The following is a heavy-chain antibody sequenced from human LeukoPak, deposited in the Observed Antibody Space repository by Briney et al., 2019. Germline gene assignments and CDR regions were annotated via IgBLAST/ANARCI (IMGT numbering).Heavy chain of an antibody. J-gene: IGHJ4*02. V-gene: IGHV3-48*03. CDR3: ARTTMVYANVYFDY. CDR1: GFTLSSYE. Sequence: GGSLRLSCAASGFTLSSYEMNWVRQAAGKGLGGVSYISSSGSTIYYADSVKGRFTISGANDKNPLYLQMNSLRAEDTAVYYCARTTMVYANVYFDYWGQGTLVTVSS. CDR2: ISSSGSTI. D-gene: IGHD2-8*01.